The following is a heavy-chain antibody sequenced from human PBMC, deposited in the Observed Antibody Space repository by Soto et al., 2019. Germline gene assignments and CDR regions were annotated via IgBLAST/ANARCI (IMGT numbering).Heavy chain of an antibody. CDR1: GGSISSYN. Sequence: ASETLSLTCTVFGGSISSYNCSWIRQPPGKGLEWIGYMNHSGSTNYNPSLKSRVTISVDTSKNQFSLKLTSVTAADTAVYYCARDKITGLFDYWGQGTLVTVSS. J-gene: IGHJ4*02. D-gene: IGHD2-8*02. V-gene: IGHV4-59*12. CDR3: ARDKITGLFDY. CDR2: MNHSGST.